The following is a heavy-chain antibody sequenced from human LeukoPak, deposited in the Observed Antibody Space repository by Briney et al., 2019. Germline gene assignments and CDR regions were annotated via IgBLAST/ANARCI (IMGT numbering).Heavy chain of an antibody. D-gene: IGHD3-10*01. CDR3: ARSNRITMVRGVEYYFDY. V-gene: IGHV3-33*01. CDR1: GFTFSSYG. Sequence: GWSLRLSCAASGFTFSSYGMHWVRQAPGKGLEWVAVIWHDGSNKYYADSVKGRFTISRDNSKNTLYLQMNSLRAEDTAVYYCARSNRITMVRGVEYYFDYWGQGILVTVSS. J-gene: IGHJ4*02. CDR2: IWHDGSNK.